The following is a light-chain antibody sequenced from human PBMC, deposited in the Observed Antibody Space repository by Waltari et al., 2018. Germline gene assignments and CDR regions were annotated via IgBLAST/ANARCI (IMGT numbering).Light chain of an antibody. Sequence: SSELTQDPAVSVALGQTVRSTCQGDSLRSYFASWYQQKPDQAPVLVIKGKNNRPSEIPDRFSGSSSGNTAFLTITGAQAEDEADYYCHARDSSGDHLVFGGGTKVTVL. CDR1: SLRSYF. V-gene: IGLV3-19*01. J-gene: IGLJ2*01. CDR3: HARDSSGDHLV. CDR2: GKN.